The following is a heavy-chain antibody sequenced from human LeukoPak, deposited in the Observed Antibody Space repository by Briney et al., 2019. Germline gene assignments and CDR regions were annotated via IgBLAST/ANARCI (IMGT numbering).Heavy chain of an antibody. CDR1: GFPFSTLG. CDR3: VSPVFINF. J-gene: IGHJ4*01. V-gene: IGHV3-64D*06. D-gene: IGHD1-14*01. Sequence: GKSLRLSCSASGFPFSTLGMHWVRQAPGKGLEHVSTIGSDGDGTYYADSVKDRFIISRDNSKNAVYLQMSSLRPEDTAVYYCVSPVFINFWGQGTLVTVSS. CDR2: IGSDGDGT.